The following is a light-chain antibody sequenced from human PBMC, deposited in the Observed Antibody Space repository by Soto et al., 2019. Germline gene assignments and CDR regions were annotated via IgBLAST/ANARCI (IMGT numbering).Light chain of an antibody. CDR1: QSVSSN. CDR2: GAS. J-gene: IGKJ1*01. Sequence: EIVMTQSPATLSVSPGERATLSCRVSQSVSSNLAWYQQKPGQAPRLLIYGASTRATGIPARFSGSGSGTEFTLTISSLQSEDFAVYYCQQYNTWPPWTFGQGTQVEIK. CDR3: QQYNTWPPWT. V-gene: IGKV3-15*01.